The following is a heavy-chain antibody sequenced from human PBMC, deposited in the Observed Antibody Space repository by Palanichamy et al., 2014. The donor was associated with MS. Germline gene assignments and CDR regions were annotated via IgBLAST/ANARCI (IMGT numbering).Heavy chain of an antibody. J-gene: IGHJ5*02. CDR1: GGSISSSSYY. CDR3: ASRCSGGRCYAKGYNWFDP. D-gene: IGHD2-15*01. Sequence: QLQLPGVGPRTGEAFGDPCPSSATVSGGSISSSSYYWGWIRQPPGKGLEWIGSIYYSGTTYYSPSLKSRITISIDTSKNQFSLKLSSVTAADTAVYYCASRCSGGRCYAKGYNWFDPWGQGTLVTVSS. V-gene: IGHV4-39*01. CDR2: IYYSGTT.